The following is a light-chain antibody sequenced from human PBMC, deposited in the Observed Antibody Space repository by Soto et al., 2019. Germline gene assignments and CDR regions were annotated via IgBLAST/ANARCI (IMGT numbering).Light chain of an antibody. CDR2: EGS. CDR3: CSFAGSGTM. Sequence: QSALTQPASVSGSPGQSITISCNGTSSDIGSYNLVSWYQQHPGKAPKLMIYEGSKRPSGVSNRFSGSNSGNTASLTISGVQAEDEADYYCCSFAGSGTMFGGGTKVTVL. V-gene: IGLV2-23*01. CDR1: SSDIGSYNL. J-gene: IGLJ3*02.